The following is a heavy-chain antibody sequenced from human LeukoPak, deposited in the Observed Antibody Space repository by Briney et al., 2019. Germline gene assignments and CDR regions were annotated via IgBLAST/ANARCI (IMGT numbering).Heavy chain of an antibody. D-gene: IGHD6-13*01. CDR2: IYYSGST. Sequence: SETLSLTCTVSGGSISSSSYYWGWIRQPPGKGLEWIGSIYYSGSTYYNPSLKSRVTISVDTSKNQFSLKLSSVTAADTAVYYCASGIAAAGTIDYWGQGTLVTVSS. V-gene: IGHV4-39*01. CDR3: ASGIAAAGTIDY. CDR1: GGSISSSSYY. J-gene: IGHJ4*02.